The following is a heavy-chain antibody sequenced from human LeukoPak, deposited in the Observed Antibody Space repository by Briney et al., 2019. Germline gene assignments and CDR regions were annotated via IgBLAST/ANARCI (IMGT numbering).Heavy chain of an antibody. CDR2: IYYSGST. CDR1: GGSVSSGRYY. V-gene: IGHV4-30-4*08. D-gene: IGHD6-13*01. Sequence: SETLSLTCTVSGGSVSSGRYYWSWIRQPPGKGLEWIGYIYYSGSTYYNPSLKSRVTTSIDTSKNQFSLKMSSVTAADTAVYYCVREVKGYGSSWYQNWFDPWGQGTLVTVSS. CDR3: VREVKGYGSSWYQNWFDP. J-gene: IGHJ5*02.